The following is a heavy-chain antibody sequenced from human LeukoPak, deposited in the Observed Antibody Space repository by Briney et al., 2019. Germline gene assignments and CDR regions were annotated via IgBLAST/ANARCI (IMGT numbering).Heavy chain of an antibody. V-gene: IGHV3-74*01. D-gene: IGHD6-13*01. CDR2: INPDGSYT. Sequence: GGSLRLSCAASGFTLSAHWMYWVRQDPGKGLVGVSRINPDGSYTSYADSVKGRFTISRDHAKNTPYLQMDSLRAEDTAVYYCVRDSSLLYWGQGALVIVSS. J-gene: IGHJ4*02. CDR1: GFTLSAHW. CDR3: VRDSSLLY.